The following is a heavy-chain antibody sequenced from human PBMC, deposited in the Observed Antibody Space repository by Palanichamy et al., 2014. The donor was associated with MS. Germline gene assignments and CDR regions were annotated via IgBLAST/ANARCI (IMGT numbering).Heavy chain of an antibody. D-gene: IGHD3-10*01. Sequence: QITLQESGPALIRPTTDPHADLHLLWLLAQQSWRGRGLDPSAPTERPRTWLAVIYWDDYNHHNPSLRNRLTITRDTSKNQVVLTMTNMDPADTASYFCARREWALTRGGAFDIWGQGTLVTVST. V-gene: IGHV2-5*02. CDR2: IYWDDYN. CDR1: LLAQQSWRG. J-gene: IGHJ3*02. CDR3: ARREWALTRGGAFDI.